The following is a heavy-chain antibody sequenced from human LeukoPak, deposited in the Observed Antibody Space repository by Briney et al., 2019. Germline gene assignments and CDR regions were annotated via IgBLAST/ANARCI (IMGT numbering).Heavy chain of an antibody. D-gene: IGHD3-10*01. CDR1: GFTFSSQA. J-gene: IGHJ4*02. Sequence: PGGSLTLSCAASGFTFSSQAMSWVRQAPGKGLEWVSVISGGGGTTYYVDSVKGRFTISRDNSKNTLYLQMNSLRAEDTAVYYCANRLGDWGQGTLVTVSS. V-gene: IGHV3-23*01. CDR2: ISGGGGTT. CDR3: ANRLGD.